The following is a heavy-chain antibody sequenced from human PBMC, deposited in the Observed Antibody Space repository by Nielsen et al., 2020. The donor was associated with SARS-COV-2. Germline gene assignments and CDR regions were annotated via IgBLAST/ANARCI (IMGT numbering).Heavy chain of an antibody. V-gene: IGHV7-4-1*02. CDR1: GYTFTSYA. CDR2: INTNTGNP. CDR3: ARGDGYRTALSIIWYFDL. D-gene: IGHD5-24*01. Sequence: ASVKVSCEASGYTFTSYAMNWVRQAPGQGLEWMGWINTNTGNPTYAQGFTGRFVFSLDTSVSTAYLQISSLKAEDTAVYYCARGDGYRTALSIIWYFDLWGRGTLVTVSS. J-gene: IGHJ2*01.